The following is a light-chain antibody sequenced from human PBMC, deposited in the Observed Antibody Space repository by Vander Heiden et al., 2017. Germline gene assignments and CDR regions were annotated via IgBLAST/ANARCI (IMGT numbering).Light chain of an antibody. J-gene: IGLJ3*02. CDR2: RNN. CDR3: AAWDGSLNGRWV. V-gene: IGLV1-47*01. Sequence: QSVLTQPPSASGAPGRRVTISCSGSTSNLGSNYVCWYQHPPGTATQLLIFRNNQRPLGGPVRCSGSNAATSASLTISGLRSDDEGDYYCAAWDGSLNGRWVFGGGTKLSVL. CDR1: TSNLGSNY.